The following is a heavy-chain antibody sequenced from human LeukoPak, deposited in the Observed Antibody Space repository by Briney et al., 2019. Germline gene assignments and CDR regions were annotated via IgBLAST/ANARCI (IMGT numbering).Heavy chain of an antibody. CDR1: GYTSRSYS. V-gene: IGHV3-21*01. CDR2: ISSSSSYI. J-gene: IGHJ4*02. D-gene: IGHD3-10*01. CDR3: ARVNDYDSGSYYTRDY. Sequence: GGSLRLSRAPSGYTSRSYSMNWVREAPGKGLEWVSSISSSSSYIYYADAEKGRFTISRDNAKNSLYLQMNSLRDEDTAVYYCARVNDYDSGSYYTRDYWGQGTLGTVSS.